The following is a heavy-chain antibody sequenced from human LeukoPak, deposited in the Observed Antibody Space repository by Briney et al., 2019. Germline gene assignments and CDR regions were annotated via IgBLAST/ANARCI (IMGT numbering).Heavy chain of an antibody. V-gene: IGHV3-23*01. D-gene: IGHD3-10*01. J-gene: IGHJ4*02. CDR1: EFSVGSNY. Sequence: GGSLRLSCAASEFSVGSNYMTWVRQAPGKGLEGVSVISDNGAVTFYGDSVKGRFTISRDNSKNTLYLQMSSLRVEDTAVYYCARKYASGTYPLDYWGQGTLVTVSS. CDR3: ARKYASGTYPLDY. CDR2: ISDNGAVT.